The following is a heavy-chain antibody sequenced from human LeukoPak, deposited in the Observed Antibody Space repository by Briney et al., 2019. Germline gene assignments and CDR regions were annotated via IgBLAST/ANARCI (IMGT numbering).Heavy chain of an antibody. V-gene: IGHV1-18*04. J-gene: IGHJ5*02. CDR3: ARDPSNTSGWKTWFDP. CDR2: ISAYNGDT. D-gene: IGHD6-19*01. CDR1: GYTFTSYY. Sequence: ASVKVSCKASGYTFTSYYMHWVRRAPGQGLEWMGWISAYNGDTKYAQNLQGRVTLTTNTLTTTAYLELRSLTSDDTAVYYCARDPSNTSGWKTWFDPWGQGTLVTVSS.